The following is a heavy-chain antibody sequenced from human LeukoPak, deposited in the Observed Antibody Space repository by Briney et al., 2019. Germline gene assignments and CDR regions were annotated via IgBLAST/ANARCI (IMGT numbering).Heavy chain of an antibody. CDR2: FDPEDGET. Sequence: ASVKVSCKVSGYTLTELSMHWVRQAPGKGLEWMGGFDPEDGETIYAQKFQGRVTMTEDTSTDTAYMELSSLKSEDTAVYYCATFSDYGDYHFAYWGQGTLVTVSS. CDR3: ATFSDYGDYHFAY. V-gene: IGHV1-24*01. J-gene: IGHJ4*02. D-gene: IGHD4-17*01. CDR1: GYTLTELS.